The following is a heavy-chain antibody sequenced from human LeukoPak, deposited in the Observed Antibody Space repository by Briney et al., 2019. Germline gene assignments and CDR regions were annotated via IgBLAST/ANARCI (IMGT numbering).Heavy chain of an antibody. J-gene: IGHJ4*02. CDR1: GFTFSSYA. CDR3: AKDPPMYGLGYFDY. CDR2: ISGSGDST. Sequence: GGSLRLSCAASGFTFSSYAMSWVRQAPGKGLEWVSAISGSGDSTYYGDSVKGRFTISRDNSKNTLYLQMNSLRAEDTAVYYCAKDPPMYGLGYFDYWGQGTLVTVSS. V-gene: IGHV3-23*01. D-gene: IGHD3-10*02.